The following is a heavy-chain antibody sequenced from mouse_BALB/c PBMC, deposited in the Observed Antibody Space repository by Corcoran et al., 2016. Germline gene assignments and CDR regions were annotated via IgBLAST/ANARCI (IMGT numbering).Heavy chain of an antibody. V-gene: IGHV9-3-1*01. CDR3: ARGGNYWYFDV. Sequence: QIQLVQSGPELKKPGETVKISCKASGYTFTNYGMNWVKKAPGKGLKWMGWINTYTGEPTYADDFKGRFAFSLETYASTAYLQINNLKNEDTATYFCARGGNYWYFDVWGAGTTVTVSS. CDR2: INTYTGEP. CDR1: GYTFTNYG. D-gene: IGHD2-1*01. J-gene: IGHJ1*01.